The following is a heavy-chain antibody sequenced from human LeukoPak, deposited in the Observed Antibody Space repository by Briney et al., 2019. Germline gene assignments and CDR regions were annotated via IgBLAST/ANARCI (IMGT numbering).Heavy chain of an antibody. CDR1: GGSISSYY. V-gene: IGHV4-59*01. J-gene: IGHJ4*02. CDR3: ARDGGSGEFDY. CDR2: IYYSGST. Sequence: SETLSLTCTVSGGSISSYYWSWIRQPPGKGLEWIGYIYYSGSTNYNHSLKSRVIISVDTSKNQFSLKLSSVTAADTAVYYCARDGGSGEFDYWGQGTLVTVSS. D-gene: IGHD3-16*01.